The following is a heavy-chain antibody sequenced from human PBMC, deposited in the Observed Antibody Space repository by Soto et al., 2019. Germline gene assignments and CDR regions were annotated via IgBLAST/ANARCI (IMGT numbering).Heavy chain of an antibody. CDR2: ISPSDGST. CDR1: GYTFTTNE. J-gene: IGHJ4*02. Sequence: ASVKVSCTASGYTFTTNERYCVRQAPGQGLEWMGIISPSDGSTTYAQKFQGRVTMTRDTSTSTVYMELSSLRSEDTAVYYCARDRRDGYNTFDYWGQGTLVT. D-gene: IGHD5-12*01. V-gene: IGHV1-46*01. CDR3: ARDRRDGYNTFDY.